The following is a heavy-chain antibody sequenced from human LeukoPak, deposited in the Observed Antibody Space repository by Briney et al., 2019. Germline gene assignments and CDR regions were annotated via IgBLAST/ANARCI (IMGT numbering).Heavy chain of an antibody. CDR2: IYYSGST. CDR1: GGSISSSSYY. CDR3: ARRVRENWFDP. D-gene: IGHD3-3*01. V-gene: IGHV4-39*01. Sequence: PSETLSLTCTVSGGSISSSSYYWGWIRQPPGKGLEWIGSIYYSGSTYYNPSLKSRVTISVDTSKNQFSLKLSSVTAADTAVYYCARRVRENWFDPRGQGTLVTVSS. J-gene: IGHJ5*02.